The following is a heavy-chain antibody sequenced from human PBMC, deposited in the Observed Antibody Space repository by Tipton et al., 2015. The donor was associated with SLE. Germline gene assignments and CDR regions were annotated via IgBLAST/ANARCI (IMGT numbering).Heavy chain of an antibody. Sequence: GLVKPSQTLSLTCAISGDSVSSNSAAWNWIRQSPSSGLEWLGRTYYRSKWFNDYAASQKSRITINPDTSKNQFFLQLNSVTPEDAAVYYCARDRGSGWFDGFDIWGQGTMVTVSS. CDR1: GDSVSSNSAA. J-gene: IGHJ3*02. CDR2: TYYRSKWFN. V-gene: IGHV6-1*01. CDR3: ARDRGSGWFDGFDI. D-gene: IGHD6-19*01.